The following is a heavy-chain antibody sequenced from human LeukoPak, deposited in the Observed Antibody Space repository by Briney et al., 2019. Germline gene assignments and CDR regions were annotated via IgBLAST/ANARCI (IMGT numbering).Heavy chain of an antibody. Sequence: KSSETLSLTCTVSGGSISSSSYYWGWIRQPPGKGLEWIGSIYYSGSTYYNPSLKSRVTISVDTSKNQFSLKLSSVTAADTAVYYCARHAPEGPARDWGQGTLVTVSS. CDR1: GGSISSSSYY. CDR3: ARHAPEGPARD. V-gene: IGHV4-39*01. J-gene: IGHJ4*02. CDR2: IYYSGST.